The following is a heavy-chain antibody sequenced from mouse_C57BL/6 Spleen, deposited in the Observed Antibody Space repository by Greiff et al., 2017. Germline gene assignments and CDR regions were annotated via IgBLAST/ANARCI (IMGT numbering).Heavy chain of an antibody. CDR1: GYAFSSSW. CDR3: ASTMGRRGGYYAMDY. Sequence: VKLQESGPELVKPGASVKISCKASGYAFSSSWMNWVKQRPGKGLEWIGRIYPGDGDTNYNGKFKGKATLTADKSSSTAYMQLSSLTSEDSAVYFCASTMGRRGGYYAMDYWGQGTSVTVSS. V-gene: IGHV1-82*01. D-gene: IGHD2-1*01. CDR2: IYPGDGDT. J-gene: IGHJ4*01.